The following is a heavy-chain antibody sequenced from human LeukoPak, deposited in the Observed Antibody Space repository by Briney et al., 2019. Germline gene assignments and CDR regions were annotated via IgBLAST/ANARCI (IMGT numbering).Heavy chain of an antibody. CDR3: ARVWFGELLPYFYYGMDV. J-gene: IGHJ6*02. CDR2: IIPILGIA. Sequence: ASVKVSCKASGGTFSSYAISWVRQAPGQGLEWMGRIIPILGIANYAQKFQGRVTITADKSTSTAYMELSSLRSEDTAVYYCARVWFGELLPYFYYGMDVWGQGTTVTVSS. D-gene: IGHD3-10*01. CDR1: GGTFSSYA. V-gene: IGHV1-69*04.